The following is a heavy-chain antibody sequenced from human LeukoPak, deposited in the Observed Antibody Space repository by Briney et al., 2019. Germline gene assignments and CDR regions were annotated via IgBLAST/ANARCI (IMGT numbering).Heavy chain of an antibody. CDR2: ISSRSDYI. D-gene: IGHD3-10*02. Sequence: PGGSLRLSCAASGFTFNTYAMNWVRQAPGKGLEWVSSISSRSDYIFYADSMKGRFTISRDNAKNSLYLQMNSLRAEDTAVYYCAELGITMIGGVWGKGTTVTISS. J-gene: IGHJ6*04. CDR3: AELGITMIGGV. V-gene: IGHV3-21*01. CDR1: GFTFNTYA.